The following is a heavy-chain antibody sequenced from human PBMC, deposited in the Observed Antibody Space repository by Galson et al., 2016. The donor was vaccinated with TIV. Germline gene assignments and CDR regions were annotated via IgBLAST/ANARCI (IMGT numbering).Heavy chain of an antibody. D-gene: IGHD2-15*01. V-gene: IGHV3-23*01. CDR3: ARDRFGAHEAGGSLFDY. CDR2: ISSFGGSA. J-gene: IGHJ4*02. Sequence: SLRLSCAASEFTFSSYAMSWVRQAPGKGLEWVSSISSFGGSAYYAHSVKGRFTISRDNSQLFLQMNSLRSEDTAVYYCARDRFGAHEAGGSLFDYWGQGTRVTVSS. CDR1: EFTFSSYA.